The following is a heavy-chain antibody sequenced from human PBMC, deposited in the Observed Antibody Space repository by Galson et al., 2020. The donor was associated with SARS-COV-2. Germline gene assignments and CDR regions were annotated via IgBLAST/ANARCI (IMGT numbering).Heavy chain of an antibody. V-gene: IGHV1-69*13. CDR2: INPIFGTA. CDR3: ARGGWSSSDAVYYYYYMDG. Sequence: SVKVSCKASGGTFSSYAISWVRQAPGQGLEWMGGINPIFGTANYAQKFQGRVTITADESTSTAYMELSSLRSEDTAVYYCARGGWSSSDAVYYYYYMDGWGKGATVTVSS. CDR1: GGTFSSYA. D-gene: IGHD6-6*01. J-gene: IGHJ6*03.